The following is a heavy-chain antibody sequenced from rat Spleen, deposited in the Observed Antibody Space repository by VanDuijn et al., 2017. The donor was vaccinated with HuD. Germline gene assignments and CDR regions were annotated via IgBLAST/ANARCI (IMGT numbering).Heavy chain of an antibody. CDR3: AREYTTDYYYFRLVMDA. V-gene: IGHV4-2*01. J-gene: IGHJ4*01. Sequence: EVQLVESGGGLVQPGGSLKLSCVASGFTFNNYWMGWVRQAPGKGLEWIGEINKDSSTINYTPSLKDRFTISRDSAHNTLYLQMSKLGSEDTAIYYCAREYTTDYYYFRLVMDAWGQGASVTVSS. D-gene: IGHD1-6*01. CDR2: INKDSSTI. CDR1: GFTFNNYW.